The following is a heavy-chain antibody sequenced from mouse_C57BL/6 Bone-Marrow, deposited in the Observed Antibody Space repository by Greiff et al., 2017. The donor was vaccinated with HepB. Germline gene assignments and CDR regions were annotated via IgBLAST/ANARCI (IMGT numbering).Heavy chain of an antibody. Sequence: QVQLKQSGAELARPGASVKLSCKASGYTFTSYGISWVKQRTGQGLEWIGEIYPRSGNTYYNEQLKCKATLTADKSSSTAYMELRSLTSEDSAVYFCARDPHYYGSSYLCYAMYYWGQGTSVTGSS. J-gene: IGHJ4*01. CDR1: GYTFTSYG. V-gene: IGHV1-81*01. CDR2: IYPRSGNT. CDR3: ARDPHYYGSSYLCYAMYY. D-gene: IGHD1-1*01.